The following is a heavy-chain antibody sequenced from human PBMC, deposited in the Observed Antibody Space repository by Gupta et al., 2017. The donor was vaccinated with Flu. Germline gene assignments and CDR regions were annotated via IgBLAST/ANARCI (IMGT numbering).Heavy chain of an antibody. Sequence: QVQLVQSGAEVKKPGASVKVSCKASGYTFTGYYMHWVRQAPGQGLEWMGWINPNSGGTNYAQKFQGRVTMTRDTSISTAYMELSRLRSDDTAVYYCARSVAVAGGYYYGMDVWGQGTTVTVSS. CDR3: ARSVAVAGGYYYGMDV. V-gene: IGHV1-2*02. D-gene: IGHD6-19*01. CDR2: INPNSGGT. J-gene: IGHJ6*02. CDR1: GYTFTGYY.